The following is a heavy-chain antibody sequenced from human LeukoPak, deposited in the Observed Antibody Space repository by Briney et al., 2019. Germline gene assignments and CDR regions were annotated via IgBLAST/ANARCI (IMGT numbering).Heavy chain of an antibody. Sequence: SETLSLTCAVYGGSFSGYYWSWIRQPPGKGLEWIGEINHSGSTNYNPSLKSRVTISVDTSKNQFSLKLSSVTAADTAVYYCAGIFIAAAGTIFDYWGQGTLVTVSS. J-gene: IGHJ4*02. CDR3: AGIFIAAAGTIFDY. D-gene: IGHD6-13*01. V-gene: IGHV4-34*01. CDR2: INHSGST. CDR1: GGSFSGYY.